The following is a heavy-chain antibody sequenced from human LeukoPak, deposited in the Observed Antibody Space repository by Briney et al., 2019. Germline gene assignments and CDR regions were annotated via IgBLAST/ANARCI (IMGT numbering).Heavy chain of an antibody. J-gene: IGHJ4*02. D-gene: IGHD7-27*01. Sequence: SETLSLTCTVSGGSVTDYYWSWIRQSPGEGLEWIGYIYYTGTSYNPSLKSRVTISADTSKNQFSLKLISVTAADTAVYYCASRKLGNDYWGQGTLVTVSS. CDR2: IYYTGT. V-gene: IGHV4-59*02. CDR3: ASRKLGNDY. CDR1: GGSVTDYY.